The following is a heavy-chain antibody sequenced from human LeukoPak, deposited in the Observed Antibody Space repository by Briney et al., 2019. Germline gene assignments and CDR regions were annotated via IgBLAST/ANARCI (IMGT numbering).Heavy chain of an antibody. CDR3: ARVTWKTVVAAPDY. D-gene: IGHD2-15*01. Sequence: ASVKVSCKASGYTFTHYYMHWVRQAPGQGLEWMGRINPHSGGTNYAKKFQGRVSMTRDTSINTAYMEVSRLTSDDTAVYYCARVTWKTVVAAPDYWGQGTLVTVSS. J-gene: IGHJ4*02. V-gene: IGHV1-2*06. CDR1: GYTFTHYY. CDR2: INPHSGGT.